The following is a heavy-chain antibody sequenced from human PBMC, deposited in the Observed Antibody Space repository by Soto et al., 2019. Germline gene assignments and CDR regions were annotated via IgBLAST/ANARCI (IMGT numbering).Heavy chain of an antibody. CDR3: ARTRSFTLGFYYDGMDV. CDR1: GYSFAGYW. D-gene: IGHD6-6*01. J-gene: IGHJ6*02. Sequence: GESLKISCQGSGYSFAGYWIGWVRQMPGKDLEWMGIIYPGDSDTRYSPSFQGQVTISADKSLRTAYLQWTSLKASDTALYYCARTRSFTLGFYYDGMDVWGQGTTVTV. CDR2: IYPGDSDT. V-gene: IGHV5-51*01.